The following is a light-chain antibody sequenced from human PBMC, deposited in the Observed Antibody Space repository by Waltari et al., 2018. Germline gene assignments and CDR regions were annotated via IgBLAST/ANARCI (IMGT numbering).Light chain of an antibody. Sequence: QSALTQPASVSGSPGQSIAISCTRTRSDVGGYNSVSWYQQHPGKAPKLIIYYVNERPSGVSDRFSASKSGNTASLTISGLQAEDEADYYCSSYTTSYTWVFGGGTKLTVL. CDR3: SSYTTSYTWV. CDR1: RSDVGGYNS. CDR2: YVN. V-gene: IGLV2-14*03. J-gene: IGLJ3*02.